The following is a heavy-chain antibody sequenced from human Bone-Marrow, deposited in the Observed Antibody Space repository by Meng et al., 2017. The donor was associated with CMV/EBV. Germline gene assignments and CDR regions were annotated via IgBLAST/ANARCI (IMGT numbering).Heavy chain of an antibody. V-gene: IGHV4-34*01. CDR2: INHSGST. J-gene: IGHJ4*02. D-gene: IGHD3-22*01. CDR1: GESFSPYY. Sequence: QVQLQQWGAGLLKPSETLSLTCAVYGESFSPYYWTWIRQPSGKGLEWIGEINHSGSTNYNPSLKSRVTISVDTSKNQFSLKLTSVTAADSALYYCARGKYSGGYYPLDYWGQGTLVTVSS. CDR3: ARGKYSGGYYPLDY.